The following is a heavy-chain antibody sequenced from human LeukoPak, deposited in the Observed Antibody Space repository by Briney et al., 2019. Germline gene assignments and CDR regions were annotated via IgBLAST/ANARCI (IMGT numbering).Heavy chain of an antibody. Sequence: GGSLRLSCAASGFTFSGYGMYWVRQAPGKGLEWLAVISYDGSDKYYADSVKGRFTISRDNSKNTVFLQMNSLTIEDTAVYYCAKARDFWSGYEELIDYWGQGTLVTVSS. CDR2: ISYDGSDK. D-gene: IGHD3-3*01. V-gene: IGHV3-30*18. CDR1: GFTFSGYG. J-gene: IGHJ4*02. CDR3: AKARDFWSGYEELIDY.